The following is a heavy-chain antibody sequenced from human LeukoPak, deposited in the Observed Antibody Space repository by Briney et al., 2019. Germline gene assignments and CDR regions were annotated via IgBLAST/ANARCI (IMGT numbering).Heavy chain of an antibody. Sequence: GASVKVSCKASEYTLTNYYIHWLRQAPGQGLEWMGVINPSGGSTSYAQKFQGRVTMTRDMSTSTVYMELSSLRSEDTAVYYCARDSEYSSWGAPDYWGQGTLVTVSS. D-gene: IGHD6-6*01. CDR1: EYTLTNYY. CDR2: INPSGGST. CDR3: ARDSEYSSWGAPDY. V-gene: IGHV1-46*01. J-gene: IGHJ4*02.